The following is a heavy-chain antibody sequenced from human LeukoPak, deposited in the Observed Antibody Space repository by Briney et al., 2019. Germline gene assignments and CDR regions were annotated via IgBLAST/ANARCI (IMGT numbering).Heavy chain of an antibody. CDR1: GYTFTGYY. CDR3: ARVHSRRITMVRGVTLTPDDYFDY. D-gene: IGHD3-10*01. Sequence: ASVKGSCKASGYTFTGYYMHWVRQAPGQGLEWMGWINPNSGGTNYAQKFQGRVTMTRGTSISTAYMELSRLRSDDTAVYYCARVHSRRITMVRGVTLTPDDYFDYWGQGTLVTVSS. J-gene: IGHJ4*02. CDR2: INPNSGGT. V-gene: IGHV1-2*02.